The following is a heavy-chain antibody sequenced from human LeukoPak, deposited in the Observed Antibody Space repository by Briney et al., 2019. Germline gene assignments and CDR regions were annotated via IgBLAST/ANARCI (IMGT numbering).Heavy chain of an antibody. CDR3: ARPAGYPGLNYFDY. CDR1: GGSFSGYY. V-gene: IGHV4-34*01. J-gene: IGHJ4*02. D-gene: IGHD6-25*01. Sequence: PPETLSLTCAVYGGSFSGYYWSWIRQPPGKGLEWIGEINHSGSTNYNPSLKSRVTISVDTSKNQFSLKLSSVTAADTAVYYCARPAGYPGLNYFDYWGQGTLVTVSS. CDR2: INHSGST.